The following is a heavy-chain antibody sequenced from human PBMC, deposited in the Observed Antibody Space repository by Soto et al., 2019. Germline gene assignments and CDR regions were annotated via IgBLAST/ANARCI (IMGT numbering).Heavy chain of an antibody. CDR1: GGSISSSNW. CDR3: ARDHSSGWYKRHWFDP. J-gene: IGHJ5*02. CDR2: IYHSGST. V-gene: IGHV4-4*02. D-gene: IGHD6-19*01. Sequence: QVQLQESGPGLVKPSGTLSLTCAVSGGSISSSNWWSWVRQPPGKGLEWIGEIYHSGSTNYNPSLKSRVTIPVDKSKNQFSLKLSSVTAADTAVYYCARDHSSGWYKRHWFDPWGQGTLVTVSS.